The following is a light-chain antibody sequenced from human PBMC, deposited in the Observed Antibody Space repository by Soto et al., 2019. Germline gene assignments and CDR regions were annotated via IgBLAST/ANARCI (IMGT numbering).Light chain of an antibody. CDR3: QLYGISPH. CDR1: QSRGSNF. J-gene: IGKJ5*01. CDR2: ASS. V-gene: IGKV3-20*01. Sequence: PRERAALSCRTSQSRGSNFLAWYQHKPGQAPRLLIYASSNRATGIPDRFSGSASGTDFTLTINRLEPEDFAVYYCQLYGISPHFGQGTRLEIK.